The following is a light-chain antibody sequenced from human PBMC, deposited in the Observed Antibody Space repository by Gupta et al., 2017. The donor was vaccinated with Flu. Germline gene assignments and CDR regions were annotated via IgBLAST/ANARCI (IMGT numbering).Light chain of an antibody. Sequence: SSELTQDPAVSVPLGQTVRITCQGDSLRKYYVSWYQQKPEEAPMVVMYGKNKRPSGIPERFSGSTSGDTASLIITGAQAEDEADYYCDSRDSSCKHLLFGGGTKVTVL. J-gene: IGLJ3*02. CDR2: GKN. CDR3: DSRDSSCKHLL. V-gene: IGLV3-19*01. CDR1: SLRKYY.